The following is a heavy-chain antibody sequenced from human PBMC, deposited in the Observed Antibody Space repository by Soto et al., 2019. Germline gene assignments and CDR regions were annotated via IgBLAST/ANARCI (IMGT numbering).Heavy chain of an antibody. CDR3: ARDMAARNYYYYGMDV. CDR1: GGSISSSSYY. D-gene: IGHD6-6*01. V-gene: IGHV4-39*07. CDR2: IYYSGST. J-gene: IGHJ6*02. Sequence: LSLTFTVSGGSISSSSYYWGWIRQPPGKWLEWIGSIYYSGSTNYNPSLKSRVTISVDTSKNQFSLKLSSVTAADTAVYYCARDMAARNYYYYGMDVWGQGTTVTVSS.